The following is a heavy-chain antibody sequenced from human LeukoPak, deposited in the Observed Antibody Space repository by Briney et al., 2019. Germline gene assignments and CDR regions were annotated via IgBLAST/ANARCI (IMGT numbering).Heavy chain of an antibody. J-gene: IGHJ4*02. CDR3: TRPRVGYCSSTSCYPELYYFDY. V-gene: IGHV3-49*04. Sequence: QPGGSLKLSCTASGFTFGDYAMSWVRQAPGKGLEWVGFIRSKPYGGTTEYAASVKGRFTISRDDSKSIAYLQMNSLKTEDTAVYYCTRPRVGYCSSTSCYPELYYFDYWGQGTLVTVSS. CDR2: IRSKPYGGTT. D-gene: IGHD2-2*01. CDR1: GFTFGDYA.